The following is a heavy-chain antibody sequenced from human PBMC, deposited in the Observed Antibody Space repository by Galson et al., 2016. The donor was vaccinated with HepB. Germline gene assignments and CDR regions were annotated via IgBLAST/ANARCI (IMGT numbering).Heavy chain of an antibody. J-gene: IGHJ6*02. D-gene: IGHD3-9*01. V-gene: IGHV3-23*01. CDR1: GFTFSRYA. CDR3: ARYYDILTGYSNYGMDV. CDR2: ISGSGDRR. Sequence: SLRLSCAASGFTFSRYAMSWVRQAPGKGLEWVSVISGSGDRRYYADSVKGRFTISRDNSKNTLYLQMNSLRAEDTAVYYCARYYDILTGYSNYGMDVWGQGTTVTVSS.